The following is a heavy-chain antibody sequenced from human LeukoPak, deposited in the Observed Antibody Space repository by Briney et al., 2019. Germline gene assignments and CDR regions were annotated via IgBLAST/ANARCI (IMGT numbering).Heavy chain of an antibody. CDR2: MRFGEDDK. D-gene: IGHD1-26*01. CDR1: GFTFKYAW. CDR3: ATDQYYAFPY. V-gene: IGHV3-30*02. Sequence: GGSLRLSCSASGFTFKYAWMNWVRQAPGTGLEWVAFMRFGEDDKHYTDSVKGRFSISRDNSKNTLYLQLSSLRPEDTAVYYCATDQYYAFPYWGQGTLVAVST. J-gene: IGHJ4*02.